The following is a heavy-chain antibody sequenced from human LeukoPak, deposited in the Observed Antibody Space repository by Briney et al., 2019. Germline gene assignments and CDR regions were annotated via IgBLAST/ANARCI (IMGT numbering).Heavy chain of an antibody. V-gene: IGHV4-4*07. D-gene: IGHD6-13*01. J-gene: IGHJ4*02. Sequence: SETLSLTCTVSGGSISSYYWSWIRQPAGKGLEWIGRIYTSGTTNYNPSLKSRVTVSVDTSKNQFSLKLTSVTAADTAVYYCARAPKSGSSWSQVDYWGQGTLVTVSS. CDR1: GGSISSYY. CDR3: ARAPKSGSSWSQVDY. CDR2: IYTSGTT.